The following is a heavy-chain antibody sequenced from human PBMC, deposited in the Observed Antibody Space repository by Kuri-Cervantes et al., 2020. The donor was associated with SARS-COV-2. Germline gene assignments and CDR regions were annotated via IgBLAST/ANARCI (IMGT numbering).Heavy chain of an antibody. Sequence: ASVKVSCKASGYTFITYGISWVRQAPGQGLEWLGWISVWNRNTDYAQKVQGRVTMTIDTSTSTAYMELRSLRSDDTAVYFCARGYYSHFDYWGQGTLVTVSS. J-gene: IGHJ4*02. CDR1: GYTFITYG. CDR2: ISVWNRNT. V-gene: IGHV1-18*04. CDR3: ARGYYSHFDY. D-gene: IGHD1-26*01.